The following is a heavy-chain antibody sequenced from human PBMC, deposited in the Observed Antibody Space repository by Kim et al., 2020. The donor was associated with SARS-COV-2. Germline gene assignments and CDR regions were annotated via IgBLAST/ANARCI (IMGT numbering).Heavy chain of an antibody. Sequence: AGSVKGRFTISRDNSKNTLYLQMNSLRAEDTAVYYCARGDRYSNYNYFDYWGQGTLVTVSS. J-gene: IGHJ4*02. CDR3: ARGDRYSNYNYFDY. V-gene: IGHV3-30*01. D-gene: IGHD4-4*01.